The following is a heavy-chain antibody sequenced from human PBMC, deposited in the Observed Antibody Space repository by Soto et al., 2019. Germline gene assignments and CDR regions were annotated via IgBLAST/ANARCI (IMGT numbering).Heavy chain of an antibody. Sequence: SETLSLTGTVSGDSFSSGSYFWSWILQPPGKGLEWIGYISYSGSANYNPSLKSRVTISVDTSKNQFSLKLSSVTAADTAVYYCARGTYYDFWSGPVLNYFDIWGQGTMVTVSS. V-gene: IGHV4-61*01. J-gene: IGHJ3*02. CDR1: GDSFSSGSYF. CDR3: ARGTYYDFWSGPVLNYFDI. D-gene: IGHD3-3*01. CDR2: ISYSGSA.